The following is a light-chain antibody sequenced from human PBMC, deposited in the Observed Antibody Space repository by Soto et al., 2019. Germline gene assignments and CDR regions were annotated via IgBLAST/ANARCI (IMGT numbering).Light chain of an antibody. CDR1: QGIGVY. CDR2: AAS. J-gene: IGKJ4*01. Sequence: DIQMTQSPSSLSASLGDRVTITCRASQGIGVYLAWFQQKPGKVPKLLIYAASALQSGVPSRFSGSGSGTDFPLTISSLQPEDFATYYCRKYNSAPLTFGGGTSVEIK. V-gene: IGKV1-27*01. CDR3: RKYNSAPLT.